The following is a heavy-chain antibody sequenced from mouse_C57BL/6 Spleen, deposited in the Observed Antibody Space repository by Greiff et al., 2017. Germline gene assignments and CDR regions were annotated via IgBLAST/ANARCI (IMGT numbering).Heavy chain of an antibody. CDR2: IDPSDSYT. Sequence: QVQLKQPGAELVKPGASVKLSCKASGYTFTSYWMQWVKQRPGQGLEWIGEIDPSDSYTNYNQKFKGKATLTVDTSSSTAYMQLSSLTSEDSAVYYCARRDSSGRGYWGQGTLVTVSA. V-gene: IGHV1-50*01. D-gene: IGHD3-2*02. CDR3: ARRDSSGRGY. CDR1: GYTFTSYW. J-gene: IGHJ3*01.